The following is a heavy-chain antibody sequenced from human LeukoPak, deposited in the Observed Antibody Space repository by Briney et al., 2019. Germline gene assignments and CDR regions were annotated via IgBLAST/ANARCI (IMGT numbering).Heavy chain of an antibody. Sequence: GGSLRLSCAASGFTFNIYWIHWVRQAPGKGLVWVSRINSDGTSTSYADSVKGRFTISRDNAKDTLYLQMNSLRAEDTAVYYCVRDDRSYGVDYWGQGTPVTVSS. D-gene: IGHD4-17*01. CDR1: GFTFNIYW. J-gene: IGHJ4*02. CDR3: VRDDRSYGVDY. V-gene: IGHV3-74*01. CDR2: INSDGTST.